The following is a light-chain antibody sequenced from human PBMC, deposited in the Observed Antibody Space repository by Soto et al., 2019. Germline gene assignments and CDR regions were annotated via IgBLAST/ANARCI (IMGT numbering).Light chain of an antibody. CDR1: SSNIGREP. V-gene: IGLV1-44*01. CDR2: TSD. CDR3: ATWDASLNSPF. Sequence: QSVLTQPPSASGTPGQTITISCPGTSSNIGREPLHCYQQYPGTAPKLLINTSDHRPPGVAARFYGSKTGTSASLAIIGLQFEDEADYYCATWDASLNSPFFGGGTKLTVL. J-gene: IGLJ2*01.